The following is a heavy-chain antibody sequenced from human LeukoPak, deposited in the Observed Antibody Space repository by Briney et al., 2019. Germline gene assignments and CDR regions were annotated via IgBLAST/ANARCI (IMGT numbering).Heavy chain of an antibody. J-gene: IGHJ5*02. D-gene: IGHD3-9*01. CDR1: GFTFSNAW. V-gene: IGHV3-15*01. Sequence: GGSLRLSCAASGFTFSNAWMSWVRQAPGKGLEWVGRIKSKTDGGTTDYAAPVKGRFTISRDDSKNTLYLQMNSLKTEDTAVYYCTIQDYDILTGNNWFDPWGQGTLVTVSS. CDR2: IKSKTDGGTT. CDR3: TIQDYDILTGNNWFDP.